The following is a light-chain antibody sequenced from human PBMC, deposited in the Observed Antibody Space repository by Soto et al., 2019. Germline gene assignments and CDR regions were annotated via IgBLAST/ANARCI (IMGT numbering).Light chain of an antibody. J-gene: IGLJ3*02. Sequence: QSALAQPSSVSGSPGQSITISCTGTSTDVGGYNYVSWYQHHSGKAPKLMIFEGSKRASGVSNRFSGSTSGNTASLTISGLQAEDESDYFCCSYVASSTLVFGGGTKVTVL. CDR3: CSYVASSTLV. CDR2: EGS. V-gene: IGLV2-23*01. CDR1: STDVGGYNY.